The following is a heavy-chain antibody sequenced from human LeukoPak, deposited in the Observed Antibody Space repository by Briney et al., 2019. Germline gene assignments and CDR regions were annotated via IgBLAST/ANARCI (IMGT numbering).Heavy chain of an antibody. CDR3: ARHGDSSSWSYLDY. D-gene: IGHD6-13*01. CDR1: GGSISNYY. CDR2: IYYSGST. Sequence: RPSETLSLTCTVSGGSISNYYWSWIRQPPGKGLEWIGYIYYSGSTNYNPSLKSRVTISVDTSKNQFSLKLSSVTAADTAVYYCARHGDSSSWSYLDYWGQGTLVTVSS. V-gene: IGHV4-59*08. J-gene: IGHJ4*02.